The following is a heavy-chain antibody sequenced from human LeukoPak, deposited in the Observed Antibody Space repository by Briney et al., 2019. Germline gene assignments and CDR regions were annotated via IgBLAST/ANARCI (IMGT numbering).Heavy chain of an antibody. J-gene: IGHJ4*02. CDR2: IRYDGSNK. Sequence: GGSLRLSCEASGFTFRNYGMHWVRQAPGKGRGWVAFIRYDGSNKFYVHSVKGRSTISRDSSKNTLYLQMNSLRPEDTAVYYCAGEYSTSSGFGSWGQGTLVSVSS. CDR3: AGEYSTSSGFGS. CDR1: GFTFRNYG. D-gene: IGHD6-6*01. V-gene: IGHV3-30*02.